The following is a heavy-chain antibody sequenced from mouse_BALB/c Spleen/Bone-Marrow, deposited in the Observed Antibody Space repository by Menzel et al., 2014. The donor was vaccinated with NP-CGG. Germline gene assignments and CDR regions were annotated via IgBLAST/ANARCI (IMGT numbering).Heavy chain of an antibody. CDR1: GFTFSSYG. CDR3: ARDWGTYEGYYWYFDD. D-gene: IGHD2-3*01. V-gene: IGHV5-6-3*01. Sequence: EVMLVESGGGLVQPGGSLKLSCAASGFTFSSYGMSLVRQTSDKRLVLVATIISNGGRTYFPDCVKGLFTISRDNAKKALYLQMSSLKSEDTAMYYCARDWGTYEGYYWYFDDWGAGTTVTVSS. CDR2: IISNGGRT. J-gene: IGHJ1*01.